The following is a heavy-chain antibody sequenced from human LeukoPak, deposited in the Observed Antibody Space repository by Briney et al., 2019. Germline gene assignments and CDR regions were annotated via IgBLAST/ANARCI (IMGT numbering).Heavy chain of an antibody. Sequence: GGSLRLSCAASGFTFSNAWMNWVRQAPGKGLEWVGRIKSKTDGGTTGYAAPVKGRFTISRDDSKNTLYLQMNSLKTEDTAVYYCTTGITMVRGVTDLWGQGTLVTVSS. CDR1: GFTFSNAW. D-gene: IGHD3-10*01. CDR3: TTGITMVRGVTDL. J-gene: IGHJ5*02. V-gene: IGHV3-15*07. CDR2: IKSKTDGGTT.